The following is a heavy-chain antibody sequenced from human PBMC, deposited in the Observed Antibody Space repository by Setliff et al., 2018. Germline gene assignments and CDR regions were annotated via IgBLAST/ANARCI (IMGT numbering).Heavy chain of an antibody. V-gene: IGHV3-23*01. Sequence: GGSLRLSCAGSGFSFSNYAMSWARQAPGMGLDWVSSFRGGGGPTYYADSVKGRFTISRDISKNTVYLQMNSLRVEDTAVYFCAKVYRDYGNSVDAFDVWGQGTMVTVSS. J-gene: IGHJ3*01. CDR2: FRGGGGPT. CDR3: AKVYRDYGNSVDAFDV. D-gene: IGHD4-17*01. CDR1: GFSFSNYA.